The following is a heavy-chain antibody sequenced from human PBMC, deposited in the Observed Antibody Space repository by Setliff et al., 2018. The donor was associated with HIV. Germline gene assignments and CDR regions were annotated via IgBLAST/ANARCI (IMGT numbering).Heavy chain of an antibody. V-gene: IGHV1-18*01. J-gene: IGHJ3*02. CDR1: GYTFNSYG. Sequence: ASVKVSCKASGYTFNSYGISWVRQAPGQGLEWMGWNSPYNGNTKFGQKLQGRVTMTTDTSTSTGYMELRSLRSDDTAKYYCARGGSLFTMTTHPFDIWGQGTMVTVSS. CDR3: ARGGSLFTMTTHPFDI. CDR2: NSPYNGNT. D-gene: IGHD3-22*01.